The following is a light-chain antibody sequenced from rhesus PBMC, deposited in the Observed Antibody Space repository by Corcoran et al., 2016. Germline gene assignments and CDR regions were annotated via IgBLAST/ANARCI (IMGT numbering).Light chain of an antibody. CDR3: QHDYGIPLT. J-gene: IGKJ4*01. V-gene: IGKV1-36*02. CDR1: HGFSNY. CDR2: AAS. Sequence: DIQMTQSPSSLSASVGDRVTITCRASHGFSNYLSWYQQKPGKAPKSLIYAASSLESGVPSRFSGSGSGTEFTRTIRSLQPEDFATYYCQHDYGIPLTFGEGTMVEIK.